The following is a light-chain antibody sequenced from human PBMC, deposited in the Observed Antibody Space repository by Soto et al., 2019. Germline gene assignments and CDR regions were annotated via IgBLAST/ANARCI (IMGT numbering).Light chain of an antibody. Sequence: EIVLTQSPGTLSLSPGERATLSCRASQSVSSNYLTWYQQKPVQAPRLLIYDASSRAAVIPDRFSGSGSGTDFTLTISRLEPEDFAVYYCHQHGSSRRTFGQGTKVDIK. CDR1: QSVSSNY. V-gene: IGKV3-20*01. J-gene: IGKJ1*01. CDR3: HQHGSSRRT. CDR2: DAS.